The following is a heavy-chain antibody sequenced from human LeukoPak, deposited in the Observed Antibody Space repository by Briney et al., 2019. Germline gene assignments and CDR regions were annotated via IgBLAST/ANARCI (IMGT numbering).Heavy chain of an antibody. D-gene: IGHD2-2*02. J-gene: IGHJ3*02. Sequence: GASVKVSCKASGGTFSSYAISWVRQAPGQGLEWMGGIIPIFGTANYAQKFQGRVTITADESTSTAYMELSSLRSEDTAVYYCATDRWGPAAINAFDIWGQGTMVTVSS. CDR3: ATDRWGPAAINAFDI. V-gene: IGHV1-69*13. CDR1: GGTFSSYA. CDR2: IIPIFGTA.